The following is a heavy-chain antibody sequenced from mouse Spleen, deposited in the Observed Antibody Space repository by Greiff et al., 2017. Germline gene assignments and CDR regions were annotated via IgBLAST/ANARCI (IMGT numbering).Heavy chain of an antibody. V-gene: IGHV3-6*01. Sequence: EVKLVESGPGLVKPSQSLSLTCSVTDYSITSGYYWNWIRQFPGNKLEWMGYISYDGSNNYNPSLKNRISITRDTSKNQFFLKLNSVTTEDTATYYCAIYYYGSRRGAMDYWGQGTSVTVSS. D-gene: IGHD1-1*01. J-gene: IGHJ4*01. CDR1: DYSITSGYY. CDR2: ISYDGSN. CDR3: AIYYYGSRRGAMDY.